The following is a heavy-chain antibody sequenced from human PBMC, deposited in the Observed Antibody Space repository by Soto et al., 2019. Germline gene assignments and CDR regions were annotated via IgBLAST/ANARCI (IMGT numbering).Heavy chain of an antibody. D-gene: IGHD2-2*01. Sequence: QMQLQESGPELVKPSQTLTLICTVSGYSMTSGGYYWSWIRHLPGKGLEWIGYAYYSGGTQFNPSLKSRVSMSVDTSKNQFSLRLSSVTAADTAVYYCATLLGSHQHYYFGIDVWGQGTTVTVSS. J-gene: IGHJ6*02. CDR1: GYSMTSGGYY. V-gene: IGHV4-31*03. CDR3: ATLLGSHQHYYFGIDV. CDR2: AYYSGGT.